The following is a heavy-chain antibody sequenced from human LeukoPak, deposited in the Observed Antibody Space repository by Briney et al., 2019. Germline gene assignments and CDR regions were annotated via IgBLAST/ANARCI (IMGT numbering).Heavy chain of an antibody. CDR2: ISSGSANI. CDR1: GFTFSIYS. Sequence: NPGGSLRLSCAASGFTFSIYSMNWVRQAPGKGLEWVSCISSGSANIYYADSVRGRFTISRGNAKNSLYLQMNSLRAEDTAVYYCARVGGYCSSISNCYGDYWGQGTLVTVSS. V-gene: IGHV3-21*01. CDR3: ARVGGYCSSISNCYGDY. D-gene: IGHD2-2*03. J-gene: IGHJ4*02.